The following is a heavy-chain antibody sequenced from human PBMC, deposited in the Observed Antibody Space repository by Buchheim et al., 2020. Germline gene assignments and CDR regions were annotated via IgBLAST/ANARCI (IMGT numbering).Heavy chain of an antibody. CDR3: ARVPWGSSSWYGYYYYYYMDV. CDR2: IIPIFGTA. V-gene: IGHV1-69*06. J-gene: IGHJ6*03. D-gene: IGHD6-13*01. CDR1: GGTFSSYA. Sequence: QVQLVQSGAEVKKPGSSVKVSCKASGGTFSSYAISWVRQAPGQGLEWMGGIIPIFGTANYAQKFQGSVTITADKSTSTAYMELSSLRSEDTAVYYCARVPWGSSSWYGYYYYYYMDVWGKGTT.